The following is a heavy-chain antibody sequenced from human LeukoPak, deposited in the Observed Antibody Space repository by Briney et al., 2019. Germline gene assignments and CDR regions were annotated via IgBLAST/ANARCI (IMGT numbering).Heavy chain of an antibody. D-gene: IGHD6-19*01. CDR3: AKRAVAGTGRGFDI. J-gene: IGHJ3*02. CDR1: GFTFSSYA. CDR2: ISGSGDST. Sequence: GGSLRLSCAASGFTFSSYAMNWVRQAPGKGLEWVSLISGSGDSTDYADSVKGRFTISRDNSKNTLYLQINSLRADDTAVYYCAKRAVAGTGRGFDIWGQGTLVTVSS. V-gene: IGHV3-23*01.